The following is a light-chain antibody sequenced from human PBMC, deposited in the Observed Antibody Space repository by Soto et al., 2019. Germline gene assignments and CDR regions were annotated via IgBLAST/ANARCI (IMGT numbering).Light chain of an antibody. CDR3: QQYDNLPLT. V-gene: IGKV1-33*01. J-gene: IGKJ4*01. Sequence: DIQMTQSPSSLSASVGDRVTITCQASQDISNYLNWYQQKPGKAPKLLIYDASNLETGVPSRFSGSGSGTGSTFTISSLQPEDIATYYCQQYDNLPLTFGGGTKVDIK. CDR2: DAS. CDR1: QDISNY.